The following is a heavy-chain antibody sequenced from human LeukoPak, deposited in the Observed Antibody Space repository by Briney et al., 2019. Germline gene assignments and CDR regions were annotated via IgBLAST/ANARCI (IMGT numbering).Heavy chain of an antibody. CDR3: AKEIGAAAVRGFDY. Sequence: GGSLRLSCAASGFIFSNSAMNWVRQAPGKGLEWVAFIRYDGINKYYPDSVKGRFTISRDNSKNTLYLQMNSLRPEDTAVYYCAKEIGAAAVRGFDYWGPRTLVTASS. CDR2: IRYDGINK. CDR1: GFIFSNSA. D-gene: IGHD6-13*01. J-gene: IGHJ4*01. V-gene: IGHV3-30*02.